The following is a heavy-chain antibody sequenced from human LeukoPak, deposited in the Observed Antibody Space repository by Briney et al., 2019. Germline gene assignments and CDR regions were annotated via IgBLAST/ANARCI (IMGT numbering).Heavy chain of an antibody. CDR3: ARGRFDC. CDR2: ISYDGSNK. V-gene: IGHV3-30*04. J-gene: IGHJ4*02. CDR1: GFTFSSYA. Sequence: GRSLRLSCAASGFTFSSYAMHWVRQAPGKGLEWVAVISYDGSNKYYADSVKGRFTISRDNSKNTLYLQMNSLRAEDTAVYYCARGRFDCWGQGTLVTVSS.